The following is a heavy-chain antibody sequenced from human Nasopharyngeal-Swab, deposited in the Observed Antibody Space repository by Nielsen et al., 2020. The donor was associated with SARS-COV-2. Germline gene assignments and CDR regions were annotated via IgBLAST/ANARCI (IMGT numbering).Heavy chain of an antibody. CDR1: GFSVSYNY. J-gene: IGHJ4*02. V-gene: IGHV3-53*01. Sequence: GGSLRLSCEASGFSVSYNYMSWVRQAPGKGLEWVAVIYSRGETHYTDSVRGRFTISRDNSKNMVNLQLNSLRAEDTAVYYCARMDFIASRDYWGQGTLVTVSS. CDR3: ARMDFIASRDY. D-gene: IGHD6-13*01. CDR2: IYSRGET.